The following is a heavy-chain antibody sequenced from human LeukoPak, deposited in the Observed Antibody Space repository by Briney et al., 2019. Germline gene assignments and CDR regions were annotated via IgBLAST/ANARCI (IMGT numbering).Heavy chain of an antibody. CDR3: AAEYYDILTGSNCYYGMDV. V-gene: IGHV3-23*01. Sequence: GGSLRLSCAASGFTFSSYAMSWVRQAPGKGLEWVSAISGSGGSTYYADSVKGRFTISRDNSKNTLYLQMNSLRAEDTAVYYCAAEYYDILTGSNCYYGMDVWGQGTTVTVSS. CDR2: ISGSGGST. CDR1: GFTFSSYA. D-gene: IGHD3-9*01. J-gene: IGHJ6*02.